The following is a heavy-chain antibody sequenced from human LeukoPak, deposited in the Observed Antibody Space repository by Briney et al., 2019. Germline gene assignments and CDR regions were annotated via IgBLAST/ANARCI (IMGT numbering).Heavy chain of an antibody. D-gene: IGHD2-21*01. J-gene: IGHJ3*02. V-gene: IGHV4-39*01. CDR2: IYYSGST. Sequence: KPSETLSLTCTVSGGSISSSSYYWGWIRQPPGKGLEWIGSIYYSGSTYYNPSLKSRVTISVDTSKNQFSLKLSSVTAADTAVYYCARRVHCGGDCYGDDAFDIWGQGTMVTVSS. CDR3: ARRVHCGGDCYGDDAFDI. CDR1: GGSISSSSYY.